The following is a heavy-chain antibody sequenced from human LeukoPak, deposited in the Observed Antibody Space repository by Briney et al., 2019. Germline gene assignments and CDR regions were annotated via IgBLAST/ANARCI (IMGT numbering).Heavy chain of an antibody. CDR1: GFTFSSYW. J-gene: IGHJ3*02. CDR2: IKQDGSEK. Sequence: GGSLRLSCAASGFTFSSYWMSWVRQAPGKGLEWVANIKQDGSEKYYVDSVKGRFTISRDNAKNSLYLQMNSLRAEDTAVYYCAREWSLAGYYDSSGYAFDIWGQGTMVTVSS. D-gene: IGHD3-22*01. V-gene: IGHV3-7*01. CDR3: AREWSLAGYYDSSGYAFDI.